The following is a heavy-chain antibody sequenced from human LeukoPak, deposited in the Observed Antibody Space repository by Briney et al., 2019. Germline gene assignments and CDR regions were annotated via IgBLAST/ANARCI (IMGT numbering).Heavy chain of an antibody. V-gene: IGHV1-46*01. CDR3: ARRSGSYYYY. D-gene: IGHD1-26*01. CDR1: GYTFTSYN. J-gene: IGHJ4*02. CDR2: INPSGSST. Sequence: GASVKVSCKASGYTFTSYNIDWMRQAPGQGLEWMGIINPSGSSTGSAQKFQGRVTMTRDTSTSTVYMELSSLRSDDTAVYYCARRSGSYYYYWGQGTLVTVSS.